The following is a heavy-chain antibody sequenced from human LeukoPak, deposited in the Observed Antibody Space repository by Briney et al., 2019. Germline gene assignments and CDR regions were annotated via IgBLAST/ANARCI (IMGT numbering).Heavy chain of an antibody. CDR3: ARDAGGPYINSSEWFDP. D-gene: IGHD6-6*01. Sequence: ASVKVSCKASGFTLTVYYMHWVRQAPGQGLEWMGTINPRGGSTSYALKFQGRVTMTRDMSTSTVYMELSSLRSEDTAVYYCARDAGGPYINSSEWFDPWGQGTLVTVSS. CDR2: INPRGGST. J-gene: IGHJ5*02. V-gene: IGHV1-46*01. CDR1: GFTLTVYY.